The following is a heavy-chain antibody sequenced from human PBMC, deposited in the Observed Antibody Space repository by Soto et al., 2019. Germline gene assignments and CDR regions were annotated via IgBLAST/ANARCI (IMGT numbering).Heavy chain of an antibody. CDR2: ISGSGGST. CDR3: AKEPHGFWSGYYDDAFDI. V-gene: IGHV3-23*04. D-gene: IGHD3-3*01. Sequence: VQLVESGGGVVQPGRSLRLSCAASGFTFSSYAMHWVRQAPGKGLEWVSAISGSGGSTYYADSVKGRFTISRDNSKNTLYLQMNSLRAEDTAVYYCAKEPHGFWSGYYDDAFDIWGQGTMVTVSS. CDR1: GFTFSSYA. J-gene: IGHJ3*02.